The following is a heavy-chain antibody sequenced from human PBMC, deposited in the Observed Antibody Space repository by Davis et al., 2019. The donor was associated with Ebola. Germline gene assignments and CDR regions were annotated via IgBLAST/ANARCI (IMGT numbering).Heavy chain of an antibody. CDR1: GFTFSSSW. D-gene: IGHD6-19*01. CDR2: IKEDGSEK. V-gene: IGHV3-7*01. J-gene: IGHJ4*02. CDR3: ARDRGAVAGDYFDY. Sequence: GESLKISCAASGFTFSSSWMSWVRQVPGKGLEWVANIKEDGSEKYYVDSVKGRFTISRDNAKNSLHLQMNSLRAEDSAVYYCARDRGAVAGDYFDYWGQGTLVTVSS.